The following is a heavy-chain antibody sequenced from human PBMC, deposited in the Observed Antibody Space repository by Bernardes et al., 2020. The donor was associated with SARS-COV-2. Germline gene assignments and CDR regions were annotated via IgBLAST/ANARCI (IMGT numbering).Heavy chain of an antibody. CDR1: GFTFGTFG. V-gene: IGHV3-30*18. Sequence: GGSLRLSCTASGFTFGTFGMHWVRQAPGKGLEWVSMISYDGSYEHYADSVKGRFSTSRDKSKNTVILQMNSLRAEDTSVYYCAKDLEAYGDYVGAFDLWGQGAMVTVSP. CDR2: ISYDGSYE. J-gene: IGHJ3*01. CDR3: AKDLEAYGDYVGAFDL. D-gene: IGHD4-17*01.